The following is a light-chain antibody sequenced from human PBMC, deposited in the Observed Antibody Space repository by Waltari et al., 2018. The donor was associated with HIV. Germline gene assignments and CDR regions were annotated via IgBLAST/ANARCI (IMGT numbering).Light chain of an antibody. V-gene: IGLV1-47*01. CDR3: AAWDDNLDAAL. CDR2: RNN. CDR1: SSNIGSNY. Sequence: QSVLTQPPSTSGTPGQRVTISCFGSSSNIGSNYVYWYQQLPGTAPKLLIYRNNQRPSGVPDRFSGSKSGTSASLAISGLRSEDEADYFCAAWDDNLDAALFGGGTKLTVL. J-gene: IGLJ2*01.